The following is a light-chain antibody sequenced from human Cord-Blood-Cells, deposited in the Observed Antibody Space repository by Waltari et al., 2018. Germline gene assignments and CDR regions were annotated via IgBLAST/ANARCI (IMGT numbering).Light chain of an antibody. CDR1: SGITASDY. CDR2: EDN. Sequence: NFMRTQSHSVSESTGKTVTISCTRTSGITASDYVPWYQQRPASSPTTVIYEDNQRPSGVPDRFSGSIDSSSNSASLTISGLKTEDEADYYCQSYDSSNWVFGGGTKLTVL. CDR3: QSYDSSNWV. J-gene: IGLJ3*02. V-gene: IGLV6-57*01.